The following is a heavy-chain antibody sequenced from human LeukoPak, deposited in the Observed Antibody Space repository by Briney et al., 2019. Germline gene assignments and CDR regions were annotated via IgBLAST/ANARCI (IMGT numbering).Heavy chain of an antibody. CDR1: GFTFSSYA. CDR3: ARDSPEADCGGDCGGY. D-gene: IGHD2-21*02. J-gene: IGHJ4*02. V-gene: IGHV3-23*01. Sequence: GGSLRLSCAASGFTFSSYAMSWVRQAPGKGLEWVSAISGSGGSTYYADSVKGRFTISRDNSKNTLYLQMNSLRAEDTAVYYCARDSPEADCGGDCGGYWGQGTLVTVSS. CDR2: ISGSGGST.